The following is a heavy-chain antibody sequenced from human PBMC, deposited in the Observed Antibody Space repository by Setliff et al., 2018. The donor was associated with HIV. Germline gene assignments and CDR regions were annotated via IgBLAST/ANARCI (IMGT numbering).Heavy chain of an antibody. D-gene: IGHD4-17*01. V-gene: IGHV1-69*10. CDR1: GGTFSSYA. CDR3: AITTVTMGNFDY. J-gene: IGHJ4*02. Sequence: GASVKVSCKASGGTFSSYAISWVRQAPGQGLEWMGGIIPILGIANYAQKFQGRVTITADKSTSTAYMELSSLRSEDTAVYYCAITTVTMGNFDYWGQGTLVTVSS. CDR2: IIPILGIA.